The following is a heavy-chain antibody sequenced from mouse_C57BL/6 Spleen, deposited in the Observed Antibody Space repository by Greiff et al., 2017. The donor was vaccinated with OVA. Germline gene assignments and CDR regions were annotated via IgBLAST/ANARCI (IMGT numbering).Heavy chain of an antibody. Sequence: QVQLQQSGAELVKPGASVKMSCKASGYTFTSYWITWVKQRPGQGLEWIGDIYPGSGGTNYNEKFKSKAPLTVDTSSSTAYMQLSSLTSEDSAVYYCARSHGSSSADYWGQGTTLTVSS. V-gene: IGHV1-55*01. CDR1: GYTFTSYW. D-gene: IGHD1-1*01. CDR3: ARSHGSSSADY. CDR2: IYPGSGGT. J-gene: IGHJ2*01.